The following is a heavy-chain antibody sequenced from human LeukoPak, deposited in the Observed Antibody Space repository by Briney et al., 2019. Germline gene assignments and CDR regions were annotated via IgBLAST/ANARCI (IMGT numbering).Heavy chain of an antibody. D-gene: IGHD6-25*01. CDR2: IYYSGST. CDR3: ARSGSLIGAFDI. Sequence: SETLSLTCTVSGGSISSYYWSWIRQPPGKGLEWIGYIYYSGSTNYNPSLKSRVTISVDTSKNQFSLKLSSVTAADTAVYYCARSGSLIGAFDIWGQGTMVTVSS. V-gene: IGHV4-59*01. J-gene: IGHJ3*02. CDR1: GGSISSYY.